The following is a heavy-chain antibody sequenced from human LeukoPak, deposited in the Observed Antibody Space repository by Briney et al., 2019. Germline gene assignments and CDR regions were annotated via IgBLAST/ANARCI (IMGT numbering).Heavy chain of an antibody. Sequence: PGWCLRLSCTASGFTFGDYAMSWVRPAPGKGLAWVGFVRSKAYGGTTEYAASVKGRFTISRDGYKSIAYLQMNSLKTEDTAVYYCTRDLGGYYYDSSGANWFDPWGQGTLVTVSS. CDR3: TRDLGGYYYDSSGANWFDP. CDR1: GFTFGDYA. D-gene: IGHD3-22*01. J-gene: IGHJ5*02. V-gene: IGHV3-49*04. CDR2: VRSKAYGGTT.